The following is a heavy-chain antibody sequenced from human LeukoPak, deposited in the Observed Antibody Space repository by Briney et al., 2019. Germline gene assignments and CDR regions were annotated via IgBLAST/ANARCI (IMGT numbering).Heavy chain of an antibody. J-gene: IGHJ4*02. D-gene: IGHD4-11*01. CDR3: ARVTPTQYYFDY. CDR1: GGSISSYY. V-gene: IGHV4-59*12. Sequence: EASETLSLTCTVSGGSISSYYWSWIRQPPGKGLEWIGYIYYSGTTNSNPSLKSRVTMSVDTSKNQFSLKLSSVTAADTAVYYCARVTPTQYYFDYWGQGTLVTVSS. CDR2: IYYSGTT.